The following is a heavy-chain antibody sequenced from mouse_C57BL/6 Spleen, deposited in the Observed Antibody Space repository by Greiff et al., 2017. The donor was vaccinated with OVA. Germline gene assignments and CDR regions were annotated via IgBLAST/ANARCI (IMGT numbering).Heavy chain of an antibody. D-gene: IGHD2-1*01. CDR1: GFSLTSYA. Sequence: VHLVESGPGLVAPSQSLSITCTASGFSLTSYAISWVRQPPGKGLEWLGVICTGGGTNYNSAPKSRLSISKDNSKSQVYLKMNSLQTDDTARDYCASGGYYGNYDAMDDWGKGTSVTVSS. CDR2: ICTGGGT. J-gene: IGHJ4*01. CDR3: ASGGYYGNYDAMDD. V-gene: IGHV2-9-1*01.